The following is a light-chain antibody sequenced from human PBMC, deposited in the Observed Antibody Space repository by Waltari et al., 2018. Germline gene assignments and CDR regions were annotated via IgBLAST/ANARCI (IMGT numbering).Light chain of an antibody. V-gene: IGLV3-25*03. CDR2: KDN. Sequence: SYELTQPPSVSVSPGQTATITCSGDALPKQYPYWYHQTPGQAPIMVIYKDNARPSGSPERFAASKSGTTATLTISGVQAEDEADYYCQSADSSGNFLVFGGGTKLTVL. CDR3: QSADSSGNFLV. J-gene: IGLJ2*01. CDR1: ALPKQY.